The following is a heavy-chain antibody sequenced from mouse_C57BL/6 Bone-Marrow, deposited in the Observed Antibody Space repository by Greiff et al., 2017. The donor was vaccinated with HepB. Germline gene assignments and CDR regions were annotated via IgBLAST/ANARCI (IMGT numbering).Heavy chain of an antibody. CDR1: GFSLTSYG. CDR3: ARGHGSSSWYFDV. J-gene: IGHJ1*03. V-gene: IGHV2-2*01. D-gene: IGHD1-1*01. Sequence: VQLQQSGPGLVQPSQSLSITCTVSGFSLTSYGVHWVRQSPGKGLEWLGVIWSGGSTDYNAAFISRLSISKDNSKSQVFFKMNSLQADDTAIYYCARGHGSSSWYFDVWGTGTTVTVSS. CDR2: IWSGGST.